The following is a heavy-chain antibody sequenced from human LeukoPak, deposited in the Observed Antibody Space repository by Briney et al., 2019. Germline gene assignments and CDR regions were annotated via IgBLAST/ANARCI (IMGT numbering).Heavy chain of an antibody. CDR1: GFTFSSYA. CDR2: ISGSGSSK. V-gene: IGHV3-23*01. CDR3: AHTDSYYFDSGMVS. D-gene: IGHD3-22*01. J-gene: IGHJ5*02. Sequence: GGSLRLSCAASGFTFSSYAMSWVRQAPGKGLEWVSSISGSGSSKYYADSVKGRFTISRENSKNTLYLQMNSLRAEDTAVYYCAHTDSYYFDSGMVSWGQGALVTVSS.